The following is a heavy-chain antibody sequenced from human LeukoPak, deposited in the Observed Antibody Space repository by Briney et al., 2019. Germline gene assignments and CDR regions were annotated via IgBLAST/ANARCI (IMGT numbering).Heavy chain of an antibody. J-gene: IGHJ6*02. CDR3: ARGAGSTSPLYYYGMDV. Sequence: SVKVSCKASGGTFSSYATSWVRQAPGQGLEWMGGIIPIFGTANYAQKFQGRVTITANESTSTAYMELSSLRSEDTAVYYCARGAGSTSPLYYYGMDVWGQGTTVTVSS. CDR1: GGTFSSYA. V-gene: IGHV1-69*13. CDR2: IIPIFGTA. D-gene: IGHD2-2*01.